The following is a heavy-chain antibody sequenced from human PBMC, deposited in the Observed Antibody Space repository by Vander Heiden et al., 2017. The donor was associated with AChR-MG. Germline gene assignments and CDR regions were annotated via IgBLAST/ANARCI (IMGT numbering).Heavy chain of an antibody. CDR3: ATPPRAELRYFQH. CDR1: GSTLTELS. Sequence: QVQLVQSGAEVKKPGASVKVSCKVSGSTLTELSMHWVRQAPGKGLEWMGGCDREDGETIDAQKVQGRVTMTEDTSTDTADMELSSLRSEDTAVYYCATPPRAELRYFQHWGQGTLVTVSS. V-gene: IGHV1-24*01. D-gene: IGHD1-7*01. CDR2: CDREDGET. J-gene: IGHJ1*01.